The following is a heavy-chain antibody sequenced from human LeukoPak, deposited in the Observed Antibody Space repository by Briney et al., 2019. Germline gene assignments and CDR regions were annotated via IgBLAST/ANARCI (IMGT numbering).Heavy chain of an antibody. CDR1: GFIVSSDY. D-gene: IGHD2-2*02. V-gene: IGHV3-20*04. CDR2: INWNGGST. Sequence: PGGSLRLSCAASGFIVSSDYMSWVRQALGKGLEWVSGINWNGGSTGYADSVKGRFTISRDNAKNSLYLQMNSLRAEDTALYYCARALVVPAAVLDYWGQGTLVTVSS. J-gene: IGHJ4*02. CDR3: ARALVVPAAVLDY.